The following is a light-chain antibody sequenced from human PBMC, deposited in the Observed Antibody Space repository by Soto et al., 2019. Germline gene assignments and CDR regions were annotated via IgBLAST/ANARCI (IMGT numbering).Light chain of an antibody. CDR2: KIS. J-gene: IGKJ2*01. V-gene: IGKV2-24*01. CDR3: MQATQFPGT. CDR1: QSLVHGDGNTY. Sequence: DIVMTQTPLSSPVTLGQPASISCRSSQSLVHGDGNTYLSWLQQRPGQPPRLLIYKISKRSSGVPDRFSGSGAGTDFTLKISKVKAEDVGVYYCMQATQFPGTFGQGTRLEIK.